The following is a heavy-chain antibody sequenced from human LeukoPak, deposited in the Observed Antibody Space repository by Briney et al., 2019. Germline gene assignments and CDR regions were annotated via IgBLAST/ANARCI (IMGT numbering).Heavy chain of an antibody. CDR3: AARDNGNDLLSYHGMDV. V-gene: IGHV1-69*06. D-gene: IGHD1-1*01. J-gene: IGHJ6*04. Sequence: SVKVSCKASGGSLRRYVFAWVRQAPGQGLEWMGGIMPVLDTGSYAQGFQGRVTITAERSTSTAYMELRSLRPEDTALYYCAARDNGNDLLSYHGMDVWGNGTTVTVSS. CDR2: IMPVLDTG. CDR1: GGSLRRYV.